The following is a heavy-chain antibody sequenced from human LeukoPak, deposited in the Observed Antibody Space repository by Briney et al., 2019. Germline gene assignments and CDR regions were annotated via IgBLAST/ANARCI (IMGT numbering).Heavy chain of an antibody. CDR2: ISSSSSTI. CDR3: ARSQVEDILTGYPPTDPFDY. Sequence: GGSLRLSCAASGFTFSSYSMNWVRQAPGKGLEWVSYISSSSSTIYYADSVKGRFTISRDNAKNSLYLQMNSLRAEDTAVYYCARSQVEDILTGYPPTDPFDYWGQGTLVTVSS. D-gene: IGHD3-9*01. J-gene: IGHJ4*02. V-gene: IGHV3-48*04. CDR1: GFTFSSYS.